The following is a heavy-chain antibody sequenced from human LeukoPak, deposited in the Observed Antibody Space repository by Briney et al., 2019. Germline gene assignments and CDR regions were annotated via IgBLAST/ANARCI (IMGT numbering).Heavy chain of an antibody. CDR3: AKMQGYFDY. CDR2: ISGSGTT. J-gene: IGHJ4*02. Sequence: GGSLRLSCAASGFTVSNYAMNWVRQAPGKGLEWVSAISGSGTTYYADSVKGRFTISRDNSKYTVSLQMNSLRAEDTAVYHCAKMQGYFDYWGQGTLVAVSS. V-gene: IGHV3-23*01. CDR1: GFTVSNYA.